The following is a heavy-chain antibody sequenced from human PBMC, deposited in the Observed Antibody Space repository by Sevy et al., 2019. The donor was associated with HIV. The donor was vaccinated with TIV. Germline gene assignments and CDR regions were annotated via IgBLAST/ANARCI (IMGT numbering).Heavy chain of an antibody. CDR3: VRGTTFYDFWTGGDY. CDR2: ISGFNGDT. V-gene: IGHV1-18*01. CDR1: GYTFTNYA. Sequence: ASVKVSCKASGYTFTNYAISWVRQAPRQGLEWMGWISGFNGDTKNAEKFQGRFTMTTDTSTKTAYMDLRSLRSDDTAVYYCVRGTTFYDFWTGGDYWGQGTLVTVS. D-gene: IGHD3-3*01. J-gene: IGHJ4*02.